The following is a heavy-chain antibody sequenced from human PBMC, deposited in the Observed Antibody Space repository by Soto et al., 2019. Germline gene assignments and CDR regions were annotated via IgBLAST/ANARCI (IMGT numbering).Heavy chain of an antibody. V-gene: IGHV3-23*01. J-gene: IGHJ4*02. D-gene: IGHD3-22*01. CDR2: ISGSGEST. CDR1: GITFSRHA. Sequence: EVQLLESGGGLVQPGGSLRLSCAASGITFSRHAMSWVRQAPGKGLEWVSIISGSGESTDYADSVKGRFTISRDNSKNTGYLQMNSLRPEDTPVYYCAKDPYDSDVRDYWGQGTLVTVSS. CDR3: AKDPYDSDVRDY.